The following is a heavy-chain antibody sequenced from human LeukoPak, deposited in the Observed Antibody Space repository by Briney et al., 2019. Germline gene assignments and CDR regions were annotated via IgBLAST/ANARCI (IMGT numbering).Heavy chain of an antibody. D-gene: IGHD6-19*01. V-gene: IGHV3-53*01. CDR3: AGLSVAGTDYYYYYGMDV. CDR2: IYGGGST. CDR1: GFTASTNY. J-gene: IGHJ6*04. Sequence: GGSLSLSGEASGFTASTNYMSWFRQAPGKGLKWSSVIYGGGSTYYADSVKGRFTISRDNSKNTLYLQMNSLRAEDTAVYYCAGLSVAGTDYYYYYGMDVWGKGTTVTVSS.